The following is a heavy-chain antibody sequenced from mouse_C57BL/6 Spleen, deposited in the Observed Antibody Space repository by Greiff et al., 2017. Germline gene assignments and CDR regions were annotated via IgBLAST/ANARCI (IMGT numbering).Heavy chain of an antibody. CDR3: ARGVYYDYDTFDY. CDR1: GFTFSDYG. CDR2: ISSGSSTI. V-gene: IGHV5-17*01. D-gene: IGHD2-4*01. Sequence: EVQRVESGGGLVKPGGSLKLSCAASGFTFSDYGMHWVRQAPEKGLEWVAYISSGSSTIYYADTVKGRFTISRDNAKNTLFLQMTSLRSEDTAMYYCARGVYYDYDTFDYWGQGTTLTVSS. J-gene: IGHJ2*01.